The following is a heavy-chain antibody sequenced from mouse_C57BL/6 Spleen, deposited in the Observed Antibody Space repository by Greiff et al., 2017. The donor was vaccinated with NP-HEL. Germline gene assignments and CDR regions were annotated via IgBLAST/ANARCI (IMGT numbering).Heavy chain of an antibody. CDR3: ARSGSRY. V-gene: IGHV5-6*01. CDR1: GFTFSSYG. Sequence: EVKLMESGGDLVKPGGSLKLSCAASGFTFSSYGMSWVRQTPDKRLEWVATISSGGSYTYYPDSVKGRFTISRDNAKNTLYLQMSSLKSEDTAMYYCARSGSRYWGQGTSVTVSS. D-gene: IGHD1-1*01. CDR2: ISSGGSYT. J-gene: IGHJ4*01.